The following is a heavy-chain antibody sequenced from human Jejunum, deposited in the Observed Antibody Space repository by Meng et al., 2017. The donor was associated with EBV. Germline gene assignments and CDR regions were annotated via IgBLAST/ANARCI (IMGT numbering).Heavy chain of an antibody. CDR2: TYESGSD. CDR3: ARVGPPRIVATIDY. V-gene: IGHV4-39*07. Sequence: LQWQGSAPGLVKPSETLSLPCSGSGGSISESNYYWGWIRQPPGKGLEWSGSTYESGSDYYNPSLKSRVTMSIDTSKNQFSLKLRAVTAADTAVYYCARVGPPRIVATIDYWGQGTLVTVSS. CDR1: GGSISESNYY. D-gene: IGHD5-12*01. J-gene: IGHJ4*02.